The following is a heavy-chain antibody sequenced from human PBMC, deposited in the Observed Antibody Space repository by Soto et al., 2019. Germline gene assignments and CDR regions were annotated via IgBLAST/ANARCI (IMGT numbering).Heavy chain of an antibody. J-gene: IGHJ5*02. V-gene: IGHV4-31*03. Sequence: PSDPLSLTCTVSGGSISSGGYYWSWIRKQPGKGLECIGYIYYNWSTYYNPSLTSRVNISVDTSKNQLSLKLSSVTAVDSGVYYWAGAYSSHNIWLDPWGQGTLVTVSS. CDR2: IYYNWST. D-gene: IGHD6-19*01. CDR3: AGAYSSHNIWLDP. CDR1: GGSISSGGYY.